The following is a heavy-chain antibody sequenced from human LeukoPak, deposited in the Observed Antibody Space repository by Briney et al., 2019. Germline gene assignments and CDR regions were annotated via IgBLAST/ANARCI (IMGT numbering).Heavy chain of an antibody. D-gene: IGHD2-21*01. CDR3: AKDIGDVADY. J-gene: IGHJ4*02. CDR1: GFTFDDYA. CDR2: ISWNSGSI. V-gene: IGHV3-9*01. Sequence: GGSLRLSCAASGFTFDDYAMHWVRQAPGKGLEWVSGISWNSGSIGYADSVKGRFTISRDNAKNSLYLQMNSLRAEDTALYYCAKDIGDVADYWGQGTLVTVSS.